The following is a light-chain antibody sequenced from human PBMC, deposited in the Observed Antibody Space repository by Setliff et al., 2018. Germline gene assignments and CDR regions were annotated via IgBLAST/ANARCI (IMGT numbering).Light chain of an antibody. CDR1: SSNIGSNT. CDR3: ASWDDSLNGYWV. Sequence: QSVLTQPPSASGTPGQRVTISCSGSSSNIGSNTVNWYQQLPGTAPKLLIYSNSQRPSGVPDRFSGFRSGTSASLAISGLQSEDEADYYCASWDDSLNGYWVFGGGTK. CDR2: SNS. V-gene: IGLV1-44*01. J-gene: IGLJ3*02.